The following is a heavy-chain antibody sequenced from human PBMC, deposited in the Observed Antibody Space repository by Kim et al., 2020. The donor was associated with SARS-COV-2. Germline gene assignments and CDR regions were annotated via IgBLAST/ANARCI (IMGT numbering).Heavy chain of an antibody. CDR3: AEAGQRLVWGYFDY. Sequence: TDSVKGRFTISRDNSKNTLYLQITTLSAEDTALYDGAEAGQRLVWGYFDYWGQGTLVTVSS. J-gene: IGHJ4*02. D-gene: IGHD6-13*01. V-gene: IGHV3-23*01.